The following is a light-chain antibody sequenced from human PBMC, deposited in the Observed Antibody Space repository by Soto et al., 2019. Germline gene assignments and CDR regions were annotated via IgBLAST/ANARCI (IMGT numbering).Light chain of an antibody. Sequence: QTVVTQPPSVSGAPGQRVTISCTGSSSNIGAGYDVHWYQQLPGTAPKLLIYDNTNRPSGVPDRFSGSKSGTSASLAITGLQAEDEADYYCQSYDSSLSDSRVFGGGTKLTVL. J-gene: IGLJ2*01. CDR2: DNT. CDR1: SSNIGAGYD. V-gene: IGLV1-40*01. CDR3: QSYDSSLSDSRV.